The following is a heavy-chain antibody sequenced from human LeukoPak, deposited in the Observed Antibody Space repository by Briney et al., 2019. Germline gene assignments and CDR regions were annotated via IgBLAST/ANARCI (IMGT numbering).Heavy chain of an antibody. J-gene: IGHJ4*02. D-gene: IGHD3-3*01. CDR2: IDSHGAAT. CDR1: GFTFFNYW. CDR3: ARRGELWSGYPFDA. Sequence: GGSLRLSCEATGFTFFNYWMHWVRQAPGKGLMWVSRIDSHGAATAYADSVKGRFTISRDNDKNTVYLQMDSLRTEDTAMYYCARRGELWSGYPFDAWGQGTLVSVSS. V-gene: IGHV3-74*01.